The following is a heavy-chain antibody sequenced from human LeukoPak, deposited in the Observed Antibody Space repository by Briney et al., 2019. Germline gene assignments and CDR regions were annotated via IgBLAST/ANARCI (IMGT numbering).Heavy chain of an antibody. Sequence: GGSLRLSCVASGFIFSDYWMTWVRQAPGKGLEWVANIKEDGSEMHYVDSVKGRFTISRDNAKKSLHLQMNSLRVADTAVYYCARGGKLTARYWGQGTLVTVSS. D-gene: IGHD2-21*02. J-gene: IGHJ4*02. CDR1: GFIFSDYW. CDR2: IKEDGSEM. V-gene: IGHV3-7*04. CDR3: ARGGKLTARY.